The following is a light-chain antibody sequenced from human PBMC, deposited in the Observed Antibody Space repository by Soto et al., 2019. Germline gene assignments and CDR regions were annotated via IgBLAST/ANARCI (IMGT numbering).Light chain of an antibody. CDR1: QSVNNW. CDR2: QAS. Sequence: DFQMTQSPSTLSASVGDRVSITCRASQSVNNWLAWYQRRPGKAPKLLIYQASNLESGVPSRFSGSGYGTEFTLTISNLQPDDFATYYGQQYYGPWTFGQGTKVENK. J-gene: IGKJ1*01. CDR3: QQYYGPWT. V-gene: IGKV1-5*03.